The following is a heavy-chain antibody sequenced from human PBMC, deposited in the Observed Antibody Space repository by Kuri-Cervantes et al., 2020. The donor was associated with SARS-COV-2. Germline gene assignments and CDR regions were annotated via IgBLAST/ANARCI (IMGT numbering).Heavy chain of an antibody. CDR2: ISSSSSYT. CDR1: GFTFSDYY. CDR3: ARDAYDFWSGPYYYGMDV. V-gene: IGHV3-11*05. D-gene: IGHD3-3*01. J-gene: IGHJ6*02. Sequence: GESLKISCAASGFTFSDYYMSWIRQAPGKGLEWVSYISSSSSYTNYADSVKGRFTISRDNAKNSLYLQMNSLRAEDTAVYYCARDAYDFWSGPYYYGMDVWGQGTTVTVSS.